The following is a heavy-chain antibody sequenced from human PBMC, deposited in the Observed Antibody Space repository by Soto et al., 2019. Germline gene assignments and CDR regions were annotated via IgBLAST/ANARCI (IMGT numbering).Heavy chain of an antibody. Sequence: QVQLVESGGGEVQPGRSLTISCAASGFTFSTYGMHWVRQTPGKGLEWVAVISYDGTNKFYSDSVKGRFIISRDNFKNTLTLQMNSLRADDTAVYSCAKDLQSYGDYDYYCYGIDVWGLGTRVTVSS. V-gene: IGHV3-30*18. CDR2: ISYDGTNK. J-gene: IGHJ6*02. CDR1: GFTFSTYG. CDR3: AKDLQSYGDYDYYCYGIDV. D-gene: IGHD4-17*01.